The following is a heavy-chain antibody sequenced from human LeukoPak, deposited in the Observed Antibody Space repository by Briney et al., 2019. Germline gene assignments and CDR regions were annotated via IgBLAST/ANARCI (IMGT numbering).Heavy chain of an antibody. CDR1: GGSISSYY. J-gene: IGHJ3*02. V-gene: IGHV4-59*01. D-gene: IGHD3-3*01. CDR2: IYYSGST. Sequence: NASDTLSLTCTVSGGSISSYYWSWIRQPPGKGLEWIGYIYYSGSTNYNPSLKSRVTISVDTSKNQFSLKLSSVTAADTAVYYCARAVLYYDFWSGYSDAFDIRGQGTMVTVSS. CDR3: ARAVLYYDFWSGYSDAFDI.